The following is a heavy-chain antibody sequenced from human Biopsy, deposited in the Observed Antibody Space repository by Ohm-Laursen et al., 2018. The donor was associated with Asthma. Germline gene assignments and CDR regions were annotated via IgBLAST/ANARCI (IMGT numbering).Heavy chain of an antibody. D-gene: IGHD5-12*01. V-gene: IGHV1-69*01. CDR2: LIPVLGTP. CDR1: GDSFSNYA. J-gene: IGHJ6*02. CDR3: ARGYSGSDRIVYYYSGLEV. Sequence: SSVKVSCKASGDSFSNYAISWVRQAPGQGLEWMGGLIPVLGTPDHAQMFEGRVTITADESTSTAYMELSSLSSGDTAVYYGARGYSGSDRIVYYYSGLEVWGQGTTVTVSS.